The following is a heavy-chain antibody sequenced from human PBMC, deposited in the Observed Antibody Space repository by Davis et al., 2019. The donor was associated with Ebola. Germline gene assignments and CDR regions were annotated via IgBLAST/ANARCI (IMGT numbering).Heavy chain of an antibody. V-gene: IGHV4-39*01. CDR2: FSYGDNT. CDR3: ARLRSSPYYYGMDV. D-gene: IGHD6-6*01. J-gene: IGHJ6*02. CDR1: GASISSRSYY. Sequence: MPSETLSLTFTVSGASISSRSYYWGWIRQPPGTGLEWVGSFSYGDNTHYYNPSLRSRITISVDTSRNQFSLKLSSATAADTAVYYCARLRSSPYYYGMDVWGQGTTVTVSS.